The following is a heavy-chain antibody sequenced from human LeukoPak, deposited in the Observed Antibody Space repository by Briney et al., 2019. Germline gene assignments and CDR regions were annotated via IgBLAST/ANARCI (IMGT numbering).Heavy chain of an antibody. CDR3: GRGITMVRGRTSWFDP. V-gene: IGHV4-39*07. J-gene: IGHJ5*02. D-gene: IGHD3-10*01. CDR2: VDYSRST. Sequence: SETLSLTCTVSGGSISSSGYYWGWIRQPPGKGLEWIGSVDYSRSTYYNPSLKSRVTISVNTSKNQFSLRLSFVTAADTAVYYCGRGITMVRGRTSWFDPWGQGTLVTVP. CDR1: GGSISSSGYY.